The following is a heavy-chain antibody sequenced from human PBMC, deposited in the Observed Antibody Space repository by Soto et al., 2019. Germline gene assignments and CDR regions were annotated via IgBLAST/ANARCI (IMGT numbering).Heavy chain of an antibody. CDR1: GGSISSGGYY. CDR2: IYYSGST. CDR3: ARVYYYDSSGYYYDY. J-gene: IGHJ4*02. V-gene: IGHV4-31*03. Sequence: SETLSLTCTVSGGSISSGGYYWSWIRQHPGKGLEWIGYIYYSGSTYYNPSLKSRVTISVDTSKNQFSLKLGSVTAADTAVYYCARVYYYDSSGYYYDYWGQGTLVTVSS. D-gene: IGHD3-22*01.